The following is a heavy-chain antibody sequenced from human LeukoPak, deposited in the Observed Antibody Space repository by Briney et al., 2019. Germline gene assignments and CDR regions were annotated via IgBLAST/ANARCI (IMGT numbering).Heavy chain of an antibody. D-gene: IGHD6-19*01. CDR3: AKPYRSGWYYFDS. CDR1: GFTFSSYS. CDR2: MSGSGGSA. V-gene: IGHV3-23*01. Sequence: GGSLRLSCAAAGFTFSSYSMNWVRQAPGRGLEWVSGMSGSGGSAYYADSVKGRFIISRDNSENTLYLQMNTLRAEDTAVYFCAKPYRSGWYYFDSWGLGTPVTVSS. J-gene: IGHJ4*02.